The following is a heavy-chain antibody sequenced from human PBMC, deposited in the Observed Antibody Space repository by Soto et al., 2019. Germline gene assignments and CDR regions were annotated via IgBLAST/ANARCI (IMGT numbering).Heavy chain of an antibody. V-gene: IGHV3-23*01. CDR2: ISGSGGNI. CDR1: GFTFSTYA. J-gene: IGHJ6*02. CDR3: VKGCCQGDV. Sequence: EVQLLESGGGLVQPGGSLRLSCAASGFTFSTYAMHWVRQAPGKGLEWVSAISGSGGNIHYADSVKGRFTISRDNSKTTLYLLMNSLGEEDAVVYHGVKGCCQGDVWGQGTTVTVSS.